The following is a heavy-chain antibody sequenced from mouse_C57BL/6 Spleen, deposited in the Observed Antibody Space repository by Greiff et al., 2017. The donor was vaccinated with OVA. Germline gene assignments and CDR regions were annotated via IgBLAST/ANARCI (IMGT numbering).Heavy chain of an antibody. J-gene: IGHJ4*01. V-gene: IGHV1-69*01. CDR3: ARSYYYGSSPYAMDY. CDR2: IDPSDSYT. CDR1: GYTFTSYW. D-gene: IGHD1-1*01. Sequence: VQLQQSGAELVMPGASVKLSCKASGYTFTSYWMHWVKQRPGQGLEWIGEIDPSDSYTNYNQKFKGKSTLTVDKSSSTAYMQLSSLTSEDSAGYYCARSYYYGSSPYAMDYWGQGTSVTVSS.